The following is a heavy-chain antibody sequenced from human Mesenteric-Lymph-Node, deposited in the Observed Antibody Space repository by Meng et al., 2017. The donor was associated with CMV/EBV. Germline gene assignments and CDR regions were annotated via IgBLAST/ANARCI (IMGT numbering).Heavy chain of an antibody. CDR1: GYTCLLHY. CDR3: ARGFGSSWFDS. J-gene: IGHJ5*01. V-gene: IGHV1-2*02. CDR2: INSKNGDT. Sequence: SCHASGYTCLLHYIHPVRQAHGKGLDWMGWINSKNGDTRYAEKFQGRFTLTRDTSISTAYMDLISLTSDDAAVYYCARGFGSSWFDSWGQGTLVTVSS. D-gene: IGHD3-10*01.